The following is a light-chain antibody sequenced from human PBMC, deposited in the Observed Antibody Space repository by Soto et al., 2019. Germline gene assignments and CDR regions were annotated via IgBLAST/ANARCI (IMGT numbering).Light chain of an antibody. V-gene: IGLV2-14*01. CDR3: SSYTSSILV. CDR1: NSDVGGYNY. CDR2: EVS. J-gene: IGLJ3*02. Sequence: QSALTQPASVSGSPGQSITISCTGTNSDVGGYNYVSWYQQYPGKAPKLMIYEVSNRPSGVSNRFSGSKSGNTASRTISGLQAEDEADYYSSSYTSSILVFGGGIKLTVL.